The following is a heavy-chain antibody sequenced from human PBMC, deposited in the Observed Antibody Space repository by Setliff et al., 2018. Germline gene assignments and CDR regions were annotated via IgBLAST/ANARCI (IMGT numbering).Heavy chain of an antibody. V-gene: IGHV1-18*01. CDR3: ARGIYYFDIMGDP. J-gene: IGHJ5*02. CDR1: GFVFITYA. Sequence: ASVKVSCKTSGFVFITYAITWVRQAPGQGLEWMGWISGYYNKTNYAQKFQDRVILTTDTSTTTVYMELRSLRSDDTAVYYCARGIYYFDIMGDPWGQGTLVTVSS. D-gene: IGHD3-22*01. CDR2: ISGYYNKT.